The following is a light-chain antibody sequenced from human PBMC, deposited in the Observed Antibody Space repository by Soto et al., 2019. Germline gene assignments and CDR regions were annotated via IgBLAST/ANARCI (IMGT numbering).Light chain of an antibody. CDR3: ETWDSNNWV. V-gene: IGLV4-60*02. J-gene: IGLJ3*02. CDR1: SGYSSYI. Sequence: QSVLTQSSSASASLGSSVKLTCTLSSGYSSYIIAWHQQQPGKAPRYLMKLEGSGNYNKGSGVPDRFSGSSSGADRYLTISNLQFEDEADYYCETWDSNNWVFGGGTKLTVL. CDR2: LEGSGNY.